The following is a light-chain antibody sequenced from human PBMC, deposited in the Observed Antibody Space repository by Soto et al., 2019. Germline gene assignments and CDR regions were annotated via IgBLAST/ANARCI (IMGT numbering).Light chain of an antibody. CDR2: DAS. V-gene: IGKV3-20*01. CDR3: QQYGTSPKT. J-gene: IGKJ5*01. Sequence: EIVLTQSPGTLSLSPGERATLSCRASQSVSSNFLAWYQQKPGQAPRLLIYDASSRATGIPDRFSGSGSGTDFTLTISRLEPEDLAVYYCQQYGTSPKTFGQGTRLEIK. CDR1: QSVSSNF.